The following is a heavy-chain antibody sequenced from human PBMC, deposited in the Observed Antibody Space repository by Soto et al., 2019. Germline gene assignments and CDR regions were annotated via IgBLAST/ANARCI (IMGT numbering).Heavy chain of an antibody. Sequence: QVQLVESGGGVVQPGRSLRLSCAASGFTFSSYGMHWVRQAPGKGLEWVAVISYDGSNKYYADSVKGRFTISRDNSKNTLYLQMNSPRAEDTAVYYCAKDLGELSYFNYWGQGALVTFSS. V-gene: IGHV3-30*18. CDR2: ISYDGSNK. CDR3: AKDLGELSYFNY. CDR1: GFTFSSYG. D-gene: IGHD3-16*02. J-gene: IGHJ4*02.